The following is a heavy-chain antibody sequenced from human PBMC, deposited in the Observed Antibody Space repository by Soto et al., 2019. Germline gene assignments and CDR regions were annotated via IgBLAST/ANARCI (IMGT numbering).Heavy chain of an antibody. J-gene: IGHJ4*02. V-gene: IGHV3-48*02. D-gene: IGHD1-26*01. CDR3: ARDRGTPTSGSYFYFDY. CDR2: ISSSSSTI. CDR1: GFTFSSYS. Sequence: GGFLRLSCAASGFTFSSYSMNWVRQAPGKGLEWVSYISSSSSTIYYADSVKGRFTISRDNAKNSLYLQMNSLRDEDTAVYYCARDRGTPTSGSYFYFDYWGQGTLVTVSS.